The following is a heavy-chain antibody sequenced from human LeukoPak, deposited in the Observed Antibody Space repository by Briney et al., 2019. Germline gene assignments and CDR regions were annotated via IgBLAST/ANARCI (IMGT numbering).Heavy chain of an antibody. Sequence: GGSLRLSCAASGFSFSSSWMHWVRQVPGKGLEWVSRNDDETSTTYAESVKGRFTISRDNAKNTLFLQMNSLRAEDTAVYYCATTGSGSYYDYWGQGTLVTVSS. CDR2: NDDETST. D-gene: IGHD1-26*01. CDR3: ATTGSGSYYDY. CDR1: GFSFSSSW. V-gene: IGHV3-74*01. J-gene: IGHJ4*02.